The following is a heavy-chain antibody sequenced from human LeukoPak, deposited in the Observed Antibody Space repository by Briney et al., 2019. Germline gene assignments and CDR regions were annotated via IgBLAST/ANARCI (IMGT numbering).Heavy chain of an antibody. J-gene: IGHJ4*02. Sequence: GGSLRLSCAASGFTFSNAWMSWVRQAPGKGLEWVGRIKSETDGGTTDYAAPVKGRFTISRDDSKNTLYLQMNSLRAEDTAVYYCAKWGCSGGSCYPFDYWGQGTLVTVSS. CDR3: AKWGCSGGSCYPFDY. CDR1: GFTFSNAW. CDR2: IKSETDGGTT. V-gene: IGHV3-15*01. D-gene: IGHD2-15*01.